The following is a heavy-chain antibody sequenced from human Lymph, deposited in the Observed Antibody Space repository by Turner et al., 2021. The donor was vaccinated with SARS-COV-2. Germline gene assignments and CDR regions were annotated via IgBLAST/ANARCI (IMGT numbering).Heavy chain of an antibody. CDR2: ISGSGGST. CDR1: GFTFSRYA. Sequence: EVQLLESGGGSVQPGGFLRLSCPASGFTFSRYAMSWVRQAPGKGLEWVSAISGSGGSTYYADSVKGRFTISRDNSKNTLYLQMNSLRAEDTAVYYCAKDPNWYVLSAVDYWGQGTLVTVSS. CDR3: AKDPNWYVLSAVDY. J-gene: IGHJ4*02. D-gene: IGHD1-1*01. V-gene: IGHV3-23*01.